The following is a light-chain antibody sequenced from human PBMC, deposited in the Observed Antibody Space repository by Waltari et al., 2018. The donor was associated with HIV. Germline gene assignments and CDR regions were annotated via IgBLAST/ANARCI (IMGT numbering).Light chain of an antibody. Sequence: DIQMTQSPSSLSASVGDTVTLTCRASQNINNYLNWYQQSPGKPPNLLIHGASSLQPGVPSRFSARASGANFTLTITRLQPEDFASYYCQQSFSAAITLGQGTRL. V-gene: IGKV1-39*01. CDR3: QQSFSAAIT. J-gene: IGKJ5*01. CDR2: GAS. CDR1: QNINNY.